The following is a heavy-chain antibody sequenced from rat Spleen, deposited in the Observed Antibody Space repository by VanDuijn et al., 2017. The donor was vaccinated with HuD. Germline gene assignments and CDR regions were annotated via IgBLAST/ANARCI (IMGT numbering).Heavy chain of an antibody. D-gene: IGHD4-2*01. CDR2: INYDGSSI. V-gene: IGHV5-7*01. CDR1: GFTFSDYD. CDR3: TREDWVLDV. Sequence: EVQLVESGGGLVQPGRSMKLSCAASGFTFSDYDMSWVRQAPRKSLEWVATINYDGSSIYYRDTVKGRFTISRENAKSTLYLQMDSLRSEDTATYYCTREDWVLDVWGQGASVTVSS. J-gene: IGHJ4*01.